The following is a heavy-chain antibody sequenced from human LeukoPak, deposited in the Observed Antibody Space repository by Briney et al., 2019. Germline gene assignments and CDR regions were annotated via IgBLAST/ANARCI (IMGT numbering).Heavy chain of an antibody. CDR2: INMDGGAR. J-gene: IGHJ4*02. V-gene: IGHV3-20*04. Sequence: GGSLRLSCEASGISSDDYGMSWVRQAPGKGLEWVSGINMDGGARSYADSVKGRFTISTDNANNFLSLQMNSLRAEDTAFYYCARDLSRTWYSLAYWGQGTLVTVSS. CDR1: GISSDDYG. D-gene: IGHD2-21*02. CDR3: ARDLSRTWYSLAY.